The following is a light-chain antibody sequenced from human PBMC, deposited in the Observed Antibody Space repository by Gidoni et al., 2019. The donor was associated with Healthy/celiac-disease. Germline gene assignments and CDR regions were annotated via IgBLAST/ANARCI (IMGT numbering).Light chain of an antibody. CDR3: QQRSNWPPDT. CDR2: AAS. CDR1: QSVSSY. V-gene: IGKV3-11*01. Sequence: EIVLTQSPATLSLSPGERATLSCRASQSVSSYLAWYQQKPGKAPRLLIDAASNRATGIPARFSGSGSGTDFTLTISSLEPEDIAVYYCQQRSNWPPDTFGQGTKLEIK. J-gene: IGKJ2*01.